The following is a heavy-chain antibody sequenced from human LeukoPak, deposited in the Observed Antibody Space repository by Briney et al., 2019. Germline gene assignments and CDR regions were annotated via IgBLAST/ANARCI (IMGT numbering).Heavy chain of an antibody. CDR2: INHSGST. J-gene: IGHJ4*02. CDR1: GGSFSGYY. Sequence: SETLSLTCTVYGGSFSGYYWSWIRQPPGKGLEWIGEINHSGSTYYNPSLKSRVTISVDTSKNQFSLKLSSVTAADTAVYYCATALYDYGDYEDYWGQGTLVTVSS. CDR3: ATALYDYGDYEDY. D-gene: IGHD4-17*01. V-gene: IGHV4-34*09.